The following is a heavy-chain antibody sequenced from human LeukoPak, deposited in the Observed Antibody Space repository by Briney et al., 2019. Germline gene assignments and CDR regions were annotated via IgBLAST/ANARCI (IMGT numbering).Heavy chain of an antibody. CDR1: GGSISSSSYY. D-gene: IGHD5-18*01. Sequence: SETLSLTCTVSGGSISSSSYYWGWIRQPPGKGLEWIGSIYYSGSTYYNPSLQSRVTISLDTPRNQFSLKLSSVTAADTAVYFCARCGRSFGTGYYFDSWGQGNLVTVSS. V-gene: IGHV4-39*07. CDR2: IYYSGST. J-gene: IGHJ4*02. CDR3: ARCGRSFGTGYYFDS.